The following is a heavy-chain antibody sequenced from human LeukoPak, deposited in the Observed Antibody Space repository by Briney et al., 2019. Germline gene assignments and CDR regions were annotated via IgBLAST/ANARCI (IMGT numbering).Heavy chain of an antibody. CDR1: GGSISSYY. V-gene: IGHV4-59*01. D-gene: IGHD2-15*01. CDR3: ARDPGYCSGGSCYRPTNNYYYGMDV. CDR2: IDCSGST. Sequence: SETLSLTCTVSGGSISSYYWSWIRQPPGKGLEWVGYIDCSGSTNYNPSLKSRVTISVDTSKNQFSLKLSSVTAADTAVYYCARDPGYCSGGSCYRPTNNYYYGMDVWGQGTTVTVSS. J-gene: IGHJ6*02.